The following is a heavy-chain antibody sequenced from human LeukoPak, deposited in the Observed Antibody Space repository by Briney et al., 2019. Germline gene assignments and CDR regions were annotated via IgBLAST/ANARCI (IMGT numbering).Heavy chain of an antibody. J-gene: IGHJ5*02. V-gene: IGHV3-23*01. CDR2: ISGSGGST. CDR3: AKAGTRFLEWFPSS. Sequence: GGSLRLSCAASGFTFSSYAMSWVRQAPGKGLEWVSAISGSGGSTYYADSVKGRFTISRDNSKNTLYLQMNSLGAEDTAVYYCAKAGTRFLEWFPSSWGQGTLVTVSS. D-gene: IGHD3-3*01. CDR1: GFTFSSYA.